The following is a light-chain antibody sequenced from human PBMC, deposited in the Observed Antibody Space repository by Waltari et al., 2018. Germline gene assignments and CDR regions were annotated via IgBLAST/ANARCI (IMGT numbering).Light chain of an antibody. V-gene: IGKV1D-8*01. J-gene: IGKJ2*01. CDR1: QGISSS. CDR3: QQYYSFPYT. Sequence: VISMTQSPSLVSAFTGNRVTINSRVGQGISSSLAWYRQKPGKAPDLLIYAASTLQSGVPSRFSGSESGTDFTLTISGLQSEDFATYYCQQYYSFPYTFGQGTRLEIK. CDR2: AAS.